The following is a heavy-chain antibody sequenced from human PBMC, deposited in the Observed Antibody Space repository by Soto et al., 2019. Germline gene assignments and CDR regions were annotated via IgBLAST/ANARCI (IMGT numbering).Heavy chain of an antibody. CDR2: ITPTFQKA. V-gene: IGHV1-69*06. CDR1: GGTFSTHD. CDR3: SLEFRVRGVSVDY. D-gene: IGHD3-10*01. Sequence: QLVQSGAEVKKPGSSVRVSCRASGGTFSTHDINWVRQAPGQGLEWIGAITPTFQKANYAQKFQARVKITADRSTSIAYMEMNSLRSEDSALYYCSLEFRVRGVSVDYWGQGSLVTVSS. J-gene: IGHJ4*02.